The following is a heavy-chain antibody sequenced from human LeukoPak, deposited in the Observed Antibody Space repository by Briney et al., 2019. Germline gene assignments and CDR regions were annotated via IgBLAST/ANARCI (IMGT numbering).Heavy chain of an antibody. D-gene: IGHD5-18*01. CDR1: GGSIRDSSDY. CDR3: VRHPRGGYSNGFDGFHI. J-gene: IGHJ3*02. CDR2: ISCSGSN. V-gene: IGHV4-39*01. Sequence: SETLSLTCTVSGGSIRDSSDYGGWIRQPPGKGLEWIVSISCSGSNYYNPSLKSRVTISVDTSKNQFYLQLISVTAADTAVYYCVRHPRGGYSNGFDGFHIWGQGTMVTVSS.